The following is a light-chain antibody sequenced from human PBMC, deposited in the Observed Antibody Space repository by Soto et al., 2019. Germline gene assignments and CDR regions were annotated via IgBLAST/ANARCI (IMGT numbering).Light chain of an antibody. CDR2: AAS. Sequence: EIVMTQSPATLSVSPGGRATLSCRASQSVSSTLAWYQQKPGQAPRLLIYAASTRAAGFPARFSGSGSGTEFTLTISSLQSEDFAVYYCQQYKDWPLTFGGGTRVEIK. J-gene: IGKJ4*01. CDR3: QQYKDWPLT. CDR1: QSVSST. V-gene: IGKV3-15*01.